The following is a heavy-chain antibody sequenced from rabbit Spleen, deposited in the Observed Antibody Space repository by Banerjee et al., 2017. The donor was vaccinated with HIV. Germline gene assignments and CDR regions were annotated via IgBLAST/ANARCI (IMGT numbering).Heavy chain of an antibody. J-gene: IGHJ2*01. CDR2: IVPIFGVT. D-gene: IGHD1-1*01. CDR1: GFSFTNRDW. V-gene: IGHV1S45*01. Sequence: QEQLEESGGGLVNPEGSLALTCKASGFSFTNRDWMCWVRQAPGKGLEWIGYIVPIFGVTYFADWVNGRFTISSHNAQNTLYLQLNSLTAADTATYFCARNYVNAFDPWGPGTLVTVS. CDR3: ARNYVNAFDP.